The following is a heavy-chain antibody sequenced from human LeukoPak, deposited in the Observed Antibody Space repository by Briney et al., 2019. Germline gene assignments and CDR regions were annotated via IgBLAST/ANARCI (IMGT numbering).Heavy chain of an antibody. J-gene: IGHJ5*02. V-gene: IGHV5-51*01. Sequence: RGEALQISCKGSGYSFTSYWIGWVRQMPGKGLEWMGIIYPGDSDTRYSPSFQGQVTISADKSISTAYLQWSSLKASDTAMYYCARRSLDFWSGYYTGIPHWFDPWGQGTLVTVSS. CDR3: ARRSLDFWSGYYTGIPHWFDP. CDR1: GYSFTSYW. CDR2: IYPGDSDT. D-gene: IGHD3-3*01.